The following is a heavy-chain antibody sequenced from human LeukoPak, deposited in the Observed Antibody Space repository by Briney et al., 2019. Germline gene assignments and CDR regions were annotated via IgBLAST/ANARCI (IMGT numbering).Heavy chain of an antibody. Sequence: PGGSLRLSCADSEFTFSSYTINWVPQAPGKGLEWFSSISSSSSYIYYAESVKGRFTISRDNAKNTLNLQMNSLRAEDTAVYYCARDLGQYYDTSDNWFDPWGQGTLVTVSS. CDR3: ARDLGQYYDTSDNWFDP. CDR1: EFTFSSYT. J-gene: IGHJ5*02. V-gene: IGHV3-21*01. CDR2: ISSSSSYI. D-gene: IGHD3-22*01.